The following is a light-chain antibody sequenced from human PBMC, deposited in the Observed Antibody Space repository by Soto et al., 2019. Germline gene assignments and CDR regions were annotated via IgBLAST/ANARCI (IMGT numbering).Light chain of an antibody. CDR3: QQYGTSLFS. CDR2: GTS. J-gene: IGKJ3*01. Sequence: EIVLTQSPGTLSLSPGARAPLSCRASQSVSSSYLAWYQQKPGQAPRLLIYGTSSRATGIPDRFSGSGSGTDFTLTISRLEPEDFAVYYCQQYGTSLFSFGPGTKVDNK. CDR1: QSVSSSY. V-gene: IGKV3-20*01.